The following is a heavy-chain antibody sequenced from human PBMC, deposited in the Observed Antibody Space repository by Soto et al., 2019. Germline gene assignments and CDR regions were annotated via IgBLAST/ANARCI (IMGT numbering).Heavy chain of an antibody. CDR2: IYYSGSA. J-gene: IGHJ4*02. CDR3: ARLGAVAGLWDFDY. CDR1: GGSISSYY. Sequence: SETLSLTCTVSGGSISSYYWSWIRQPPGKGLEWIGYIYYSGSAKYNPSLESRVTISVDTSKNQFSLKLSSVTAADTAVYYCARLGAVAGLWDFDYWGQGTLVTVS. D-gene: IGHD6-19*01. V-gene: IGHV4-59*01.